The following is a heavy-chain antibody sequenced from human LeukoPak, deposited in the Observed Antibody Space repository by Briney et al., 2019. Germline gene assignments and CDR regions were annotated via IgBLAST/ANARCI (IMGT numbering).Heavy chain of an antibody. D-gene: IGHD1-14*01. CDR3: SRNSLMPDAFDI. J-gene: IGHJ3*02. CDR2: IRSKANSYAT. Sequence: GGSLRLSCAASGFTFSGSAMHRVRQASGKGLEWVGRIRSKANSYATAYAASVKGRFTNSRDDSKNTAYLQMNSLKTEDTAVYYCSRNSLMPDAFDIWGQGTMVTVSS. CDR1: GFTFSGSA. V-gene: IGHV3-73*01.